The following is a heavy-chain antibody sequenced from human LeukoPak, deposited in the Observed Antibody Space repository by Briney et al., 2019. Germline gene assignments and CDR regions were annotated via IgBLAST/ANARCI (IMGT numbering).Heavy chain of an antibody. D-gene: IGHD6-13*01. Sequence: GGSLRLSCAASGFTFSSYAMSWVRQAPGKGLEWVSAISGSGGSTYYADSVKGRFTISRDNSKNALYLQMNSLRAEDTAVYYCAKDSSSSWYYFDYWGQGTLVTVSS. CDR2: ISGSGGST. CDR1: GFTFSSYA. J-gene: IGHJ4*02. CDR3: AKDSSSSWYYFDY. V-gene: IGHV3-23*01.